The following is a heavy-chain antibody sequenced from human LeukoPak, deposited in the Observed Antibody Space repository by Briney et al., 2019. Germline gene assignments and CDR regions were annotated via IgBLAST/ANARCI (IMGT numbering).Heavy chain of an antibody. V-gene: IGHV3-74*01. D-gene: IGHD1-14*01. J-gene: IGHJ6*02. CDR2: IKTDGSTK. Sequence: GGSLRLSCAGSGFIFSSYWMHWVRQAPGKGLMWVSRIKTDGSTKYYADSVKGRFTVSRDNAKNTLYLQMNSLRTEDTAVYYCAKGPDTYTEGLFYGMDVWGQGTTVTVSS. CDR1: GFIFSSYW. CDR3: AKGPDTYTEGLFYGMDV.